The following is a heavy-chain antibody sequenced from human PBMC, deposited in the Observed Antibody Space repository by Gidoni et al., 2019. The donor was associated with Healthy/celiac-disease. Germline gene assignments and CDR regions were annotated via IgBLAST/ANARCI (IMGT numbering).Heavy chain of an antibody. D-gene: IGHD5-12*01. CDR3: ARGGPMATMEDAFDI. J-gene: IGHJ3*02. V-gene: IGHV3-30-3*01. Sequence: QVQLVESGGGEVQPGRSLSLSCAASGFTLSSYDMHWVRQAPGKGLEWVAVISYDGSNKYYADSVKGRFTISRDNSKNTLYLQMNSLRTEDTAVYYCARGGPMATMEDAFDIWGQGTMVTVSS. CDR2: ISYDGSNK. CDR1: GFTLSSYD.